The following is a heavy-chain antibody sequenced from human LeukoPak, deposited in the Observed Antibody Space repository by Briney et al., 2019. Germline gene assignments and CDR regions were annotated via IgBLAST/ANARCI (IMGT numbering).Heavy chain of an antibody. V-gene: IGHV3-23*01. Sequence: GGSLRLSCAASGFTFSSYAMSWVRQAPGKGLEWVCAISGSGGSTYYADSVKGRFTISRDNSKNTLYLQMNSLRAEDTAVYYCAKDRYSSSWYENWFDPWGQGTLVTVSS. D-gene: IGHD6-13*01. CDR2: ISGSGGST. J-gene: IGHJ5*02. CDR1: GFTFSSYA. CDR3: AKDRYSSSWYENWFDP.